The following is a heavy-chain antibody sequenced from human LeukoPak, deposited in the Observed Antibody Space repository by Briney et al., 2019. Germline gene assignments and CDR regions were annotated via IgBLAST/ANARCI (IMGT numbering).Heavy chain of an antibody. J-gene: IGHJ5*02. V-gene: IGHV4-39*07. CDR3: ARDRTLNYYDSSGYYYKDNWFDP. Sequence: SETLSLTCTVSGGSISSSSYYWGWIRQPPGKGLEWIGSIYYSGSTYYNPSLKSRVTISVDTSKNQFSLKLSSVTAADTAVYYCARDRTLNYYDSSGYYYKDNWFDPWGQGTLVTVSS. D-gene: IGHD3-22*01. CDR2: IYYSGST. CDR1: GGSISSSSYY.